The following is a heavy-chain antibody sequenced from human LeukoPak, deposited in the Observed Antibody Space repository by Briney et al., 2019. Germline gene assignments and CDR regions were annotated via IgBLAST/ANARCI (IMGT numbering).Heavy chain of an antibody. J-gene: IGHJ4*02. CDR2: INHSGST. Sequence: SETLSLTCAVYGGSFSGYYWSWIRPPPEKGLGWIGEINHSGSTNYNPSLKSRVTISVDTSKNQFSLKLSSVTAADTAVYYCAREKPGVITMVRGVRKRNYFDYWGQGTLVTVSS. CDR1: GGSFSGYY. CDR3: AREKPGVITMVRGVRKRNYFDY. V-gene: IGHV4-34*01. D-gene: IGHD3-10*01.